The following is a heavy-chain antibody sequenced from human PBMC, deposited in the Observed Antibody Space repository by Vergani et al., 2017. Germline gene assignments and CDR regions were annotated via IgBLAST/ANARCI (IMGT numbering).Heavy chain of an antibody. CDR2: IGKDGINT. V-gene: IGHV3-30*02. D-gene: IGHD2-21*02. Sequence: QVQLVESAGGVFQPGESLRLSCAASGFTFSNFGMHWIRQAPGKGLELMAYIGKDGINTRYRDAVKGRFTVSRGNSKVILYLQMDSLTSEDTALYYWTKYFRDSTAGLPDSWGPGTLVIVSS. CDR3: TKYFRDSTAGLPDS. CDR1: GFTFSNFG. J-gene: IGHJ4*02.